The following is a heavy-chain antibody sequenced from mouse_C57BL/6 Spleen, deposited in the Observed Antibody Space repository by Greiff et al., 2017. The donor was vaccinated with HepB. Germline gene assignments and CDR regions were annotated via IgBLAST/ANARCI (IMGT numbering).Heavy chain of an antibody. CDR3: TRDDGYEAMDY. J-gene: IGHJ4*01. CDR2: ISSGGDYI. V-gene: IGHV5-9-1*02. Sequence: EVMLVESGEGLVKPGGSLKLSCAASGFTFSSYAMSWVRQTPEKRLEWVAYISSGGDYIYYADTVKGRFTISRDNARNTLYLQMSSLKSEDTAMYYCTRDDGYEAMDYWGQGTSVTVSS. D-gene: IGHD2-3*01. CDR1: GFTFSSYA.